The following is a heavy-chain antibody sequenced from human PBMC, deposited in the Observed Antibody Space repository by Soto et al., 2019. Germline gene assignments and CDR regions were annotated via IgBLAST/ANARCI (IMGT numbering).Heavy chain of an antibody. V-gene: IGHV4-34*01. Sequence: QVQLQQWGAGLLKPSETLSLTCGVYGGSFSDYYWSWIRQPPGKGLEWIGEISHSGSTNYNPSLKSRITISVATSKNPFSLKLSSVTAADTAVYYCAIRYSSSSKYFHHWGQGTLVTVSS. CDR3: AIRYSSSSKYFHH. CDR1: GGSFSDYY. CDR2: ISHSGST. D-gene: IGHD6-13*01. J-gene: IGHJ1*01.